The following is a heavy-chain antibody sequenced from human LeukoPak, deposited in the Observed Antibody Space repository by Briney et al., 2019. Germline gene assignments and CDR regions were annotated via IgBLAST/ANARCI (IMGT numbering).Heavy chain of an antibody. V-gene: IGHV4-39*07. CDR3: ARDVVVVAANQYYFDY. CDR1: GGSISSSSYY. D-gene: IGHD2-15*01. J-gene: IGHJ4*02. Sequence: PSETLSLTCTVSGGSISSSSYYWGWIRQPPGKGLEWIGSIYYSGSTYYNPSLKSRVTISVDTSKNQFSLKLSSVTAADTAVYYCARDVVVVAANQYYFDYWGQGTLVTVSS. CDR2: IYYSGST.